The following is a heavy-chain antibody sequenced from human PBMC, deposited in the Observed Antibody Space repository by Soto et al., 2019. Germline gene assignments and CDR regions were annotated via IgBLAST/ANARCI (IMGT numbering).Heavy chain of an antibody. D-gene: IGHD2-2*01. V-gene: IGHV3-33*01. Sequence: QVQLVESGGGVVQPGRSLRLSCAASGFTFSSYGMHWVRQAPGKGLEWVAVIWYDGSNKYYADSVKGRFTISRDNSKNTLYLQMNSLRAEDTAVYYCARVKGYCSCTSCYYFAYWGQGTLVTVSS. CDR2: IWYDGSNK. J-gene: IGHJ4*02. CDR1: GFTFSSYG. CDR3: ARVKGYCSCTSCYYFAY.